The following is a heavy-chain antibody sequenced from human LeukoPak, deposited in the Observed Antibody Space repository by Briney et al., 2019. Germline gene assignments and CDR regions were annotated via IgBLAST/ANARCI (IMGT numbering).Heavy chain of an antibody. J-gene: IGHJ4*02. V-gene: IGHV3-21*01. Sequence: GGSLRLSCAASGFTFSSYNMNWVRQAPGKGLEWVSYVTTSSTFIYYADSVKGRFTISRDNANNSLYLQMDSLRAEDTAVYYCARASGATVDCWGQGTLVTVSS. CDR1: GFTFSSYN. D-gene: IGHD6-19*01. CDR2: VTTSSTFI. CDR3: ARASGATVDC.